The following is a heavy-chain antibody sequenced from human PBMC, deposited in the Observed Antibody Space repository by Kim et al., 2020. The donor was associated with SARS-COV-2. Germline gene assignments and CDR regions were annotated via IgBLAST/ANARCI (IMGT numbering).Heavy chain of an antibody. D-gene: IGHD2-21*01. CDR2: IYVGDYNT. CDR1: GPSFTTSW. CDR3: ATSFEGGAFDV. Sequence: GESLKISCKGSGPSFTTSWLAWVRQMPGKGPEWVGIIYVGDYNTIYSPSFQGQVTISADKSTRTAYLQWSALKASDTGMYYCATSFEGGAFDVWGKGTLVAASA. J-gene: IGHJ5*02. V-gene: IGHV5-51*01.